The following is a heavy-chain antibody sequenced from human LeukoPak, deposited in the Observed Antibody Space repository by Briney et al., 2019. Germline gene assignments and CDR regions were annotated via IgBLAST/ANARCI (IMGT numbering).Heavy chain of an antibody. CDR3: ASSRAGGWYEAFDI. CDR2: ISSSGNTI. CDR1: GFTFSDYY. V-gene: IGHV3-11*01. D-gene: IGHD6-19*01. J-gene: IGHJ3*02. Sequence: PGGSLRLSCAASGFTFSDYYMNWIRQAPGKGLEWVSYISSSGNTIYYADSVKGRFTISRDNAKNSLYLQMNSLRAADTAVYYCASSRAGGWYEAFDIWGQGTMVTVSS.